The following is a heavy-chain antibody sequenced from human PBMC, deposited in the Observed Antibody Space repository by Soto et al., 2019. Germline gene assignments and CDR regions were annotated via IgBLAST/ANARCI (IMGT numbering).Heavy chain of an antibody. CDR3: ATDRTADRLYYGMDV. J-gene: IGHJ6*02. CDR1: GYTFTFYY. CDR2: INPNSGGT. D-gene: IGHD6-13*01. V-gene: IGHV1-2*04. Sequence: ASVXVSFKSSGYTFTFYYMHWVRQAPGQGLEWMGWINPNSGGTNYAQKFQGWVTMTRDTSISTAYMELSRLRSDDTAVYYCATDRTADRLYYGMDVWGQGTTVTVSS.